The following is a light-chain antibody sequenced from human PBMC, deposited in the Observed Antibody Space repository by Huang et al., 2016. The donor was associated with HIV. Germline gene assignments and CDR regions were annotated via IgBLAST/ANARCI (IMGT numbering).Light chain of an antibody. Sequence: DIQMTQSPSTLSASVGDRVTITCRASQSISNWLAWYQQKPGKAPNLLIYKTSSLESGVPSRFSGSGSGTVFALTISSLQPDDFATYYCQQYNSYPWTFGQGTRVDIK. J-gene: IGKJ1*01. V-gene: IGKV1-5*03. CDR2: KTS. CDR3: QQYNSYPWT. CDR1: QSISNW.